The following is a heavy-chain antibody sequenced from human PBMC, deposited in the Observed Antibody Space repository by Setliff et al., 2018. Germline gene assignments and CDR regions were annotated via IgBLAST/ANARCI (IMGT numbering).Heavy chain of an antibody. CDR2: ISVYNGYI. Sequence: ASVKVSCKASGYTFTSSGISWVRQAPGQGLEWMGWISVYNGYIVYAQKLQGRVTLTTDTSTSTAYVEVRSLRSDDTAVYYCARSPPNRGVGQGHHMDVWGKGTTVTV. CDR3: ARSPPNRGVGQGHHMDV. CDR1: GYTFTSSG. D-gene: IGHD1-26*01. J-gene: IGHJ6*03. V-gene: IGHV1-18*01.